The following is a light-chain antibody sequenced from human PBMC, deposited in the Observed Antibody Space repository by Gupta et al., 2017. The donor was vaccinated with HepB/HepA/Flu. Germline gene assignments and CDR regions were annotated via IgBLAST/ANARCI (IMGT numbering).Light chain of an antibody. J-gene: IGKJ2*01. V-gene: IGKV3-20*01. CDR2: ETY. CDR1: QRVTNNY. CDR3: QQDGTSPYT. Sequence: EIVLTQSPGTLSLSPGETATLACRASQRVTNNYVAWYQQRTGQAPRLLMYETYRRPTGIPDRFTGSGSRADFSLTISRLEPEDFAVYWCQQDGTSPYTFGQGTTVEIK.